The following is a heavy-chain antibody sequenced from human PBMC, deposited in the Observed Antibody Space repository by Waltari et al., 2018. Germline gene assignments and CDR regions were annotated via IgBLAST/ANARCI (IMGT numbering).Heavy chain of an antibody. CDR3: ARWRYYFDY. CDR1: GGSVSSSLSCY. CDR2: LYYTGST. V-gene: IGHV4-39*01. J-gene: IGHJ4*02. Sequence: QLQLQESGPGLVKPSETLSLTCIVSGGSVSSSLSCYWVWVRQTPGKGLEWIGSLYYTGSTYYNPSLKSRVTISMETSKNQCSLRFSSVTAADTAVYYCARWRYYFDYWGQGTLVTVSS.